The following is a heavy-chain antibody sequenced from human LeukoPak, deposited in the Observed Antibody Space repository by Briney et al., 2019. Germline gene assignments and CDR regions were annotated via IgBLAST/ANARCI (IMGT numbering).Heavy chain of an antibody. V-gene: IGHV1-3*01. J-gene: IGHJ4*02. Sequence: PEASVKVSCKASGYTFTSYAMHWVRQAPGQRLEWMGWINAGNGDTKYSQNFQGRVTITRDTSANTAYMELSSLRSEGTAVYYCARDRSTGRYYGSGSYDYWGQGTLVTVSS. D-gene: IGHD3-10*01. CDR2: INAGNGDT. CDR1: GYTFTSYA. CDR3: ARDRSTGRYYGSGSYDY.